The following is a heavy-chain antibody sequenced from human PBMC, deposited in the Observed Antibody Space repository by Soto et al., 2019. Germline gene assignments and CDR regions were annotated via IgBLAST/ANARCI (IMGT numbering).Heavy chain of an antibody. CDR1: GFTFSSYW. Sequence: GGSLRLSCAASGFTFSSYWMSWVRQAPGKGLEWVANIKQDGSEKYYVDSVKGRFTISRDNAKNSLYLQMNSLRAEDTAVYYCARTPGILSGTHWWYFDLWGRGTLVTVSS. D-gene: IGHD6-13*01. J-gene: IGHJ2*01. CDR3: ARTPGILSGTHWWYFDL. V-gene: IGHV3-7*01. CDR2: IKQDGSEK.